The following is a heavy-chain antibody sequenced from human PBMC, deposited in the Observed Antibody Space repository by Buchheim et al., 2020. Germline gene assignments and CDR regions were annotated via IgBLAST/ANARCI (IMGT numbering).Heavy chain of an antibody. CDR1: GYIFTSYY. V-gene: IGHV1-46*01. J-gene: IGHJ4*02. CDR2: INLSGGST. Sequence: QVQLVQSGAEVKKPGASVKVSCKASGYIFTSYYIHWVRQAPGQGLEWMGIINLSGGSTSYAQKFQGRVTMTRDTSTSTFYMELNSLRSEDTAVYYCARRGASGWYFDYWGQGTL. D-gene: IGHD6-19*01. CDR3: ARRGASGWYFDY.